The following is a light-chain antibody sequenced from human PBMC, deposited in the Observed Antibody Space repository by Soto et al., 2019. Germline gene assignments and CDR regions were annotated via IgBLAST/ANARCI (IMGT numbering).Light chain of an antibody. CDR1: SSDVGAYNY. J-gene: IGLJ3*02. CDR2: EVT. Sequence: QSVLTQPPSAAGSPGQSVTLSCTGTSSDVGAYNYVSWYQQHAGKAPKLVISEVTKRPSGVPDRVSGSKSANTSSLTVSGLHAEDEADYYCSSFASSNTWVFGGGTKLTVL. V-gene: IGLV2-8*01. CDR3: SSFASSNTWV.